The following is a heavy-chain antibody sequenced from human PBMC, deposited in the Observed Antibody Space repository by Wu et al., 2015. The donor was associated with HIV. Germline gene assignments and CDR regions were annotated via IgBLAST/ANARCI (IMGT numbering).Heavy chain of an antibody. Sequence: QVQLVQSGPEVKKAGSSVKVSCKASGGNFRNHAISWVRQAPGQGLEWMGRIIPISGTANYAQRFQGRVTITADKPTNTAYMELSSLRSDDTAVYYCARGSILEMSTASYYYYVMDAWGQGTTVTVSS. V-gene: IGHV1-69*13. CDR2: IIPISGTA. J-gene: IGHJ6*02. D-gene: IGHD5-24*01. CDR3: ARGSILEMSTASYYYYVMDA. CDR1: GGNFRNHA.